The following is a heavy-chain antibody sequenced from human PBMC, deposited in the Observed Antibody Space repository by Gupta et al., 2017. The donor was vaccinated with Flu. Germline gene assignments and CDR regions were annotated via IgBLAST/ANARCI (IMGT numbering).Heavy chain of an antibody. D-gene: IGHD2-15*01. V-gene: IGHV3-23*01. CDR1: GFIFTNYG. CDR3: AKDQDCRSSNCYFNWYDP. CDR2: ISGSGSVT. Sequence: EVQLLESGGGLAQPGESLRLSCAASGFIFTNYGISWVRQAPGKGLEWVSSISGSGSVTYYADSVKGRFTISRDNSKNTLSLQMNSLRAEDTAVYHCAKDQDCRSSNCYFNWYDPWGQGTLVTVAS. J-gene: IGHJ5*02.